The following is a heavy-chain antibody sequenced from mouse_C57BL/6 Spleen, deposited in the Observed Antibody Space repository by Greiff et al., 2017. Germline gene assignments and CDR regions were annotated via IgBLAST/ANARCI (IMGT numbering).Heavy chain of an antibody. J-gene: IGHJ2*01. CDR2: IYPGDGDT. CDR3: ARRTYNRSVARDY. V-gene: IGHV1-80*01. Sequence: QVQLQQSGAELVKPGASVKISCKASGYAFSSYWMNWVKQRPGKGLEWIGQIYPGDGDTNYNGKFKGKATLTADKSSSTAYMQLSSLTSEDSAVYFCARRTYNRSVARDYWGQGTTLTVSS. D-gene: IGHD2-12*01. CDR1: GYAFSSYW.